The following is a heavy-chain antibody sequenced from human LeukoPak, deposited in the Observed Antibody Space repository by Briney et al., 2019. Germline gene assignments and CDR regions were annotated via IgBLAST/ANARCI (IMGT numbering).Heavy chain of an antibody. V-gene: IGHV3-48*03. Sequence: PGGSLRLSCAASGFTLSSYEMNWVRQAPGKGLEWVSYISSSGNTIYYADSVKGRFTISRDHAKNSLYLQMNSLRAEDTAVYYCARALEFDYWGQGTLVTVSS. J-gene: IGHJ4*02. CDR1: GFTLSSYE. CDR2: ISSSGNTI. CDR3: ARALEFDY.